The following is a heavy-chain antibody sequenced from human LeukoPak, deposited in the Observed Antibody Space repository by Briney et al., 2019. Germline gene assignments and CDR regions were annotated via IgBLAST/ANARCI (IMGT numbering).Heavy chain of an antibody. V-gene: IGHV3-53*01. D-gene: IGHD3-10*01. CDR3: AREIRDWYFDL. J-gene: IGHJ2*01. Sequence: GRSLRLSCAASGFTVSSNYMSWVRQAPGKGLEWVSGIYSGGSTYYADSVKGRFTISRDNSKNTLYLQMNSLRAEDTAVYYCAREIRDWYFDLWGRGTLVTVSS. CDR1: GFTVSSNY. CDR2: IYSGGST.